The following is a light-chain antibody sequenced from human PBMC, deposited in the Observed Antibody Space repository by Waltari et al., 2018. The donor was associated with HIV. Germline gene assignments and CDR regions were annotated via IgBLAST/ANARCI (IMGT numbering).Light chain of an antibody. J-gene: IGLJ3*02. CDR2: DVS. CDR1: DIDLGNYNL. V-gene: IGLV2-23*02. CDR3: LTYVSKTSTWQ. Sequence: QSALTQPASVSGNPGQSVTLTCTGTDIDLGNYNLVSWFQQHPGKAPKLLIYDVSKRPSGVSSRFSGSKSGYFASLTISGLLTEDESSYYCLTYVSKTSTWQFGGGTYLTV.